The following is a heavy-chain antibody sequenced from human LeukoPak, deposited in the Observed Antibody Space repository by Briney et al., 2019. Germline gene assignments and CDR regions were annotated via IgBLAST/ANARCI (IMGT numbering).Heavy chain of an antibody. CDR3: ARDLRDRTNWFDP. CDR2: IYYSGST. CDR1: GGSISSSSYY. Sequence: PSETLSLTCTVSGGSISSSSYYWGWIRQPPGKGLEWIGSIYYSGSTYYNPSLKSRVTISVDTSKNQFSLKLSSVTAADTAVYYCARDLRDRTNWFDPWGQGTLVTVSS. V-gene: IGHV4-39*07. J-gene: IGHJ5*02.